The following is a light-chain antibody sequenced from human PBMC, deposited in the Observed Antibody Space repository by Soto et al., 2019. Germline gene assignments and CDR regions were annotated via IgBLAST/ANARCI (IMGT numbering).Light chain of an antibody. Sequence: EIVMTQSPVTLSLSPGERATLSCRASQGINSYLAWYQQKPGQAPRLLIYGASTRATDIPASFSGSGSGTEFTLTITSLQSEDFAVYYCQQYKNWPLITFGQVTRLESK. CDR3: QQYKNWPLIT. V-gene: IGKV3-15*01. CDR1: QGINSY. J-gene: IGKJ5*01. CDR2: GAS.